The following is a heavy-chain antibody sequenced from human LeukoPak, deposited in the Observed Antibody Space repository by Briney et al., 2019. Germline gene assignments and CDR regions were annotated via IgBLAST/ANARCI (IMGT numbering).Heavy chain of an antibody. Sequence: AASVKVSCKASGYTFTGYYMHWVRQAPGQGLEWMGWINPNSGGTNYAQKFQGRVTMTRDTSISTAYMELSRLRSDDTAVYYCARDGGWRGYSYGFSGYWGQGTLVTVSS. V-gene: IGHV1-2*02. CDR1: GYTFTGYY. D-gene: IGHD5-18*01. CDR2: INPNSGGT. J-gene: IGHJ4*02. CDR3: ARDGGWRGYSYGFSGY.